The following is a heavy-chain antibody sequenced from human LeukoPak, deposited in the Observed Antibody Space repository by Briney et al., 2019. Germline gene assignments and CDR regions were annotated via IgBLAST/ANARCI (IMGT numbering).Heavy chain of an antibody. CDR2: INHSGST. CDR1: GGSISSSSYY. D-gene: IGHD1-26*01. J-gene: IGHJ5*02. Sequence: SETLSLTCTVSGGSISSSSYYWGWIRQPPGKGLEWIGEINHSGSTNYNPSLKSRVTISVDTSKNQFSLKLSSATAADTAVYYCARAIPKTDGGTPTQWELREDWWFDPWGQGTLVTVSS. CDR3: ARAIPKTDGGTPTQWELREDWWFDP. V-gene: IGHV4-39*07.